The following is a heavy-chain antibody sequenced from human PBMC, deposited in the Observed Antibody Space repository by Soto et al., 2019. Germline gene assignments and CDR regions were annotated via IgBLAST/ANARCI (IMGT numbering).Heavy chain of an antibody. D-gene: IGHD5-18*01. CDR3: ARGGPRRGYSYGPFDY. V-gene: IGHV1-69*01. J-gene: IGHJ4*02. CDR1: GGTFSSYA. CDR2: IIPIFGTA. Sequence: QVQLVQAGAEVKKPGSSVKVSCKASGGTFSSYAISWVRQAPGQGLEWMGGIIPIFGTANYAQKFQGRVTITADESTSTAYMELSSLRSEATAVYYCARGGPRRGYSYGPFDYWGQGTLVTVSS.